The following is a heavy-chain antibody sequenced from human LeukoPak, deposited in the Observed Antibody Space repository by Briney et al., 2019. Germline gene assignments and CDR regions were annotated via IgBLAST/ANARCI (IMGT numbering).Heavy chain of an antibody. V-gene: IGHV4-39*01. Sequence: SETLSLTCTVSGGSISSSSYSWGWIRQPPGKGLEWIGSIYYSGSTYYNPSLKSRVTISVDTSKNQFSLKLSSVTAADTAVYYCARRIRWYFDLWGRGTLVTVSS. D-gene: IGHD3-10*01. CDR2: IYYSGST. J-gene: IGHJ2*01. CDR1: GGSISSSSYS. CDR3: ARRIRWYFDL.